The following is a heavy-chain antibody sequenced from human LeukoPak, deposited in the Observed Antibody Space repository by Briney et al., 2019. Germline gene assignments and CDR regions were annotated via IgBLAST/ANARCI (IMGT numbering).Heavy chain of an antibody. J-gene: IGHJ4*02. Sequence: ASVKVSCKASGYTFTGYYMHWVRQAPGQGLEWMGWINPNSGGTNYAQKFQGRVTMTRDTSISTVYMELNRLTSDDTAVYYCARGDEWELAIDFWGQGTLITVSS. CDR2: INPNSGGT. V-gene: IGHV1-2*02. CDR3: ARGDEWELAIDF. CDR1: GYTFTGYY. D-gene: IGHD1-26*01.